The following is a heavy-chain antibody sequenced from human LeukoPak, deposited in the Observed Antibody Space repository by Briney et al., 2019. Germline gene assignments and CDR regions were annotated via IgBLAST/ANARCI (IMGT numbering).Heavy chain of an antibody. CDR1: GFTFSSYE. V-gene: IGHV3-48*03. Sequence: GGSLRLSCAASGFTFSSYEMNWVRQAPGKGLEWVSYISSSGSTIYYADSVKGRFTISRDNAKNSLYLQMNSLRAEDTAVYYCARDREVRGGTNWFDPWGQGTLVTVSS. CDR3: ARDREVRGGTNWFDP. D-gene: IGHD3-10*01. CDR2: ISSSGSTI. J-gene: IGHJ5*02.